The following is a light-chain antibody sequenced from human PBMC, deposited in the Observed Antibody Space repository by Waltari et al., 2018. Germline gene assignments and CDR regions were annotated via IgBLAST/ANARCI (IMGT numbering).Light chain of an antibody. J-gene: IGKJ1*01. Sequence: EIVMTQSPATLSVSPGERATLSCRASQRVSGHLAWYQQKPGQAPRLINNCAFTRATGIPARFSGSGSGTEFSLTISSLQSEDFAIYYCQQYYDWPPWTFGQGTKVEL. CDR3: QQYYDWPPWT. CDR1: QRVSGH. CDR2: CAF. V-gene: IGKV3D-15*01.